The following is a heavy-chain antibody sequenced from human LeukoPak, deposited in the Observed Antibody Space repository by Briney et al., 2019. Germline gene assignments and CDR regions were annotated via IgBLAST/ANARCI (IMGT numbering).Heavy chain of an antibody. CDR2: MSGSGGST. Sequence: GGSLRLSCAASGFTFSSYAMSCVRQAPGKGLEWVSAMSGSGGSTYYEDSVKGRFTISRDNSKNTLYLQMNSLRAEDTAVYYCAKDQVGTGGYFDYWGQGTLVTVSS. D-gene: IGHD2-21*02. V-gene: IGHV3-23*01. CDR3: AKDQVGTGGYFDY. CDR1: GFTFSSYA. J-gene: IGHJ4*02.